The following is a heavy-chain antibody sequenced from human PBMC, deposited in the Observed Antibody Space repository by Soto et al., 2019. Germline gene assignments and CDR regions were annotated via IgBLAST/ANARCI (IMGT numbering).Heavy chain of an antibody. CDR2: IYYSGST. J-gene: IGHJ6*02. CDR3: ARESGDCSGGSCYSFNYYYYGMDV. V-gene: IGHV4-31*03. CDR1: GGSISSGGYY. Sequence: QVQLQESGPGLVKPSQTLSLTCTVSGGSISSGGYYWSWIRQHPGKGLEWIGYIYYSGSTYYNPSLKSRVTISVDTSKNQFSLKLSSGTAADTAVYYCARESGDCSGGSCYSFNYYYYGMDVWGQGTTVTVSS. D-gene: IGHD2-15*01.